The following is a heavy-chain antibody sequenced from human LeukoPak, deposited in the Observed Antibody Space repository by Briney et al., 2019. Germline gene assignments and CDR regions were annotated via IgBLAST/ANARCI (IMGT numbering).Heavy chain of an antibody. D-gene: IGHD3-10*01. CDR3: ARPYYYGSGSYYNWLDP. Sequence: ASVKVSCKASGGTFSSYAISWVRQAPGQGLEWMGGIIPIFGTANYAQKFQGRVTITADESTSTAYMELSSLRSEDTAVYYCARPYYYGSGSYYNWLDPWGQGTLVTVSS. J-gene: IGHJ5*02. V-gene: IGHV1-69*13. CDR1: GGTFSSYA. CDR2: IIPIFGTA.